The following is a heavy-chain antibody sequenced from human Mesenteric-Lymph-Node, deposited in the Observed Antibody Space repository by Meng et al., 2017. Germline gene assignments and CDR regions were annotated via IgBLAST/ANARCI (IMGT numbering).Heavy chain of an antibody. Sequence: SETLSLTCTVSGYSISSGYYWGWIRQPPGKGLEWIGSIYHSGSTYYNPSLKSRVTISVDTSKNQFSLKLSSVTAADTAVYYCAREGVYFWSGPIDYWGQGTLVTVSS. D-gene: IGHD3-3*01. CDR1: GYSISSGYY. CDR2: IYHSGST. CDR3: AREGVYFWSGPIDY. J-gene: IGHJ4*02. V-gene: IGHV4-38-2*02.